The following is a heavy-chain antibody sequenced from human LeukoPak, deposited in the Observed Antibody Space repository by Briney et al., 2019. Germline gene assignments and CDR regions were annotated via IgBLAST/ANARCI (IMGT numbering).Heavy chain of an antibody. CDR1: GFIFSNYG. CDR3: AATVYDSSGYYYYFDY. J-gene: IGHJ4*02. Sequence: PGGSLRLSCVTSGFIFSNYGMHWVRQAPGKGLEWVAVISYDGSNKYYADSVKGRFTISRDNSKNTLYLQMNSLRAEDTAAYYCAATVYDSSGYYYYFDYWGQGTLVTVSS. D-gene: IGHD3-22*01. V-gene: IGHV3-30*03. CDR2: ISYDGSNK.